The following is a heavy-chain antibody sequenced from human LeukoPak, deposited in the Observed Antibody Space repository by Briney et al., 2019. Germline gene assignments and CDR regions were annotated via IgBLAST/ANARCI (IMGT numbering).Heavy chain of an antibody. V-gene: IGHV1-69*05. J-gene: IGHJ6*03. CDR3: ARGARGVIYYYYMDV. CDR1: GGTFSSYA. Sequence: SVKVSYTASGGTFSSYAISWVRQAPGHGLEWMGGIIPIFGTANYAQKFQGRVTITTDESTSTAYMELSSLRSEDTAVYYCARGARGVIYYYYMDVWGKGTTVTVSS. CDR2: IIPIFGTA. D-gene: IGHD3-10*01.